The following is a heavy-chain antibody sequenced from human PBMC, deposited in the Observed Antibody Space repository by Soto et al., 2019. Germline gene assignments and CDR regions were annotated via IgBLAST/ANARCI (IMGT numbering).Heavy chain of an antibody. Sequence: EVQLLESGGGLVQGGESLRLSCPASGFTFSNYPMSWVRQVPGKGLEWVSSISTSGGSTYYADSVRGRFTISRDNSTNPLYLQMNILRAEDKAVYYCATNNLFGSGTKDYWGQGTLVTVSS. CDR2: ISTSGGST. V-gene: IGHV3-23*01. J-gene: IGHJ4*02. CDR1: GFTFSNYP. D-gene: IGHD3-10*01. CDR3: ATNNLFGSGTKDY.